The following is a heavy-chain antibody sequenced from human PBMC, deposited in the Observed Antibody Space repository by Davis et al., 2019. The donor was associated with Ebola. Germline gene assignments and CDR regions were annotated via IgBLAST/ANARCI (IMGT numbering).Heavy chain of an antibody. D-gene: IGHD2-2*01. CDR1: GCSISSYY. V-gene: IGHV4-59*01. Sequence: MPSETLSLTCTVSGCSISSYYWSCIRQPPGKRLEWIGYIYYSGSTNYNPSLKSRVTISVDTSENQFSLKLSSLTAADTAVYYCARGRSSPRYYYYYMDVWGKGTTVTVSS. J-gene: IGHJ6*03. CDR2: IYYSGST. CDR3: ARGRSSPRYYYYYMDV.